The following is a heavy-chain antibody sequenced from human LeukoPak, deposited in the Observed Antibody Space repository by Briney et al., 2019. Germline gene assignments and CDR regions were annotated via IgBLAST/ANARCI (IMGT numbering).Heavy chain of an antibody. CDR2: IYYTGST. J-gene: IGHJ4*02. V-gene: IGHV4-31*03. Sequence: SETLSHTCTVSGASITSGNYYWSWIRQHPGTGLEWIGYIYYTGSTYYNPSLTSRLTISRDTSKNQFSLKLSSVTAADTAIYYCARAVVIPEFDSWGQGTLVTVSS. CDR3: ARAVVIPEFDS. CDR1: GASITSGNYY. D-gene: IGHD2-21*01.